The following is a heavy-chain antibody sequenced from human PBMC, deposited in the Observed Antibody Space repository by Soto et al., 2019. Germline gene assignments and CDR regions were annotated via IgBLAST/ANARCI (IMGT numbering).Heavy chain of an antibody. CDR3: ARRFCSVFTCHHPYPWSAP. D-gene: IGHD3-3*01. V-gene: IGHV2-5*01. CDR1: GFSLSTSGVG. Sequence: QITLKESGPTLVKPTQTLTLTCTFSGFSLSTSGVGVAWIRQPPGKALEWLALIYWNDDKRYSPSLKSRLTNPKNPSKNRVLLTIPNMPPVDTPTIYCARRFCSVFTCHHPYPWSAPWGQEPLATFS. CDR2: IYWNDDK. J-gene: IGHJ5*02.